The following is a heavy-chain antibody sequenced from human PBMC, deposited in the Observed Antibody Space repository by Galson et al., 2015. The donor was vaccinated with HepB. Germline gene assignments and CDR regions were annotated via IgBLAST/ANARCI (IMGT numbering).Heavy chain of an antibody. D-gene: IGHD6-19*01. CDR3: TTFWGAGYFDY. V-gene: IGHV3-15*01. Sequence: SLRLSCAASGFTFSNAWTSWVRQAPGKGLEWVGRIKSKTDGGTTDYAAPVKGRFTISRDDSKNTLCLQMNSLKTEDTAVYYCTTFWGAGYFDYWGQGTLVTVSS. CDR2: IKSKTDGGTT. J-gene: IGHJ4*02. CDR1: GFTFSNAW.